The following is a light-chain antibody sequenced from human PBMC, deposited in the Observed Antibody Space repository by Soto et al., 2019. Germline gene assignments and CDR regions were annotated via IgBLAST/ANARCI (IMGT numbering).Light chain of an antibody. J-gene: IGLJ2*01. V-gene: IGLV2-23*01. CDR3: CAHAGSSTFVV. Sequence: QSALTQPASVSGSPGQSITISCTGTSSDVGSYNLVSWYQQHPGKAPKLIIYEGSKRPSGVGNRLSGSKSGNTASLTISGLQGEDDADYYCCAHAGSSTFVVFGGGTQLTVL. CDR2: EGS. CDR1: SSDVGSYNL.